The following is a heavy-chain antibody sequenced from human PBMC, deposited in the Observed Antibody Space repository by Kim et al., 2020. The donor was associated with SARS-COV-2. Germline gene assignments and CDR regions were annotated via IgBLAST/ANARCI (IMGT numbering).Heavy chain of an antibody. CDR3: AGGGEVGAWFDP. Sequence: SETLSLTCTVSGGSISSDYWSWNRQPAGKGLEWVGRIYTSGSTNYNPSFKSRVTMTVETSYNKSSLKLNSVTAADTAVYYCAGGGEVGAWFDPWGQGTLVTVSS. CDR2: IYTSGST. J-gene: IGHJ5*02. CDR1: GGSISSDY. D-gene: IGHD1-26*01. V-gene: IGHV4-4*07.